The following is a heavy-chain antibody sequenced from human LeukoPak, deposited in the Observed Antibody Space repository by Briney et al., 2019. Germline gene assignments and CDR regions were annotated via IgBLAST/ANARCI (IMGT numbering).Heavy chain of an antibody. CDR2: IYYSGST. CDR1: GGSISSYY. Sequence: PSETLSLTCTVSGGSISSYYWSWIRQPPGKGLEWIGYIYYSGSTNYNPSLKSRVTISVDTSKNQFSLKLSSVTAADTAVCYCARSVDTAMVFDYWGQGTLVTVSS. CDR3: ARSVDTAMVFDY. V-gene: IGHV4-59*08. D-gene: IGHD5-18*01. J-gene: IGHJ4*02.